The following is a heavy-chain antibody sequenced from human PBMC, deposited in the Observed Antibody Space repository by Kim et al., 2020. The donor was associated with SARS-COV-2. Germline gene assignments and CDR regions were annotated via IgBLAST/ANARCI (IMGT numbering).Heavy chain of an antibody. V-gene: IGHV3-7*03. J-gene: IGHJ4*02. Sequence: GGSLRLSCEASGFALSSHWMNWVRQAAGKGLEWVATIKDDGSAKYYLDSVKGRFTISRDSARNSLYLQMDSLRAEDTAVYYCARSVWDSWGQGTLVTVSS. D-gene: IGHD3-16*01. CDR3: ARSVWDS. CDR2: IKDDGSAK. CDR1: GFALSSHW.